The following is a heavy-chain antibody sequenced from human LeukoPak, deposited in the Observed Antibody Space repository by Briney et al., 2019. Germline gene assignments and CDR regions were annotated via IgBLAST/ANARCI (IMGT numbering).Heavy chain of an antibody. CDR2: IKHDGSDK. CDR3: ARSQSLGY. V-gene: IGHV3-7*04. Sequence: GGSLRLSCAASGFTFSSYWMSWVRQAPREGLEWVANIKHDGSDKYYVDSVKGRFTISRDNAENSLYLQMNSLRAEDTAMYYCARSQSLGYWGQGTLVTVSS. CDR1: GFTFSSYW. J-gene: IGHJ4*02.